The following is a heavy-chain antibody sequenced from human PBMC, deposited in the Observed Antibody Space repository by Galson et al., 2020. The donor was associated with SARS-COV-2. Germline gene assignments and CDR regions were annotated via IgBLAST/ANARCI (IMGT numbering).Heavy chain of an antibody. D-gene: IGHD6-6*01. CDR2: ISWDGANK. CDR3: ARGYSSSSAGWIDT. V-gene: IGHV3-43*01. CDR1: GFTFDDYT. J-gene: IGHJ5*02. Sequence: GESLKISCAASGFTFDDYTMHWVRQTPGKGLEWVSLISWDGANKYYADSVTGRFTSSRDNIKNYLYLEMKSLRSDDTALYYCARGYSSSSAGWIDTWGQGTLVTVSS.